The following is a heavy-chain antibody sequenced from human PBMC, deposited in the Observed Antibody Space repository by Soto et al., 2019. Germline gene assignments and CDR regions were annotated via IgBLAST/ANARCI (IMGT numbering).Heavy chain of an antibody. D-gene: IGHD3-3*01. J-gene: IGHJ5*02. CDR1: GGTFSSYA. CDR2: IIPIFGTA. CDR3: ARVGYYDFMRRGDWFDP. Sequence: QVQLVQSGVEVKKPGSSVKVSCKASGGTFSSYAISWVRQAPGQGLEWMGGIIPIFGTANYAQKFQGRVTITADKSTSTAYMELSSLRSEDTAVYYCARVGYYDFMRRGDWFDPWGQGTLVTVSS. V-gene: IGHV1-69*06.